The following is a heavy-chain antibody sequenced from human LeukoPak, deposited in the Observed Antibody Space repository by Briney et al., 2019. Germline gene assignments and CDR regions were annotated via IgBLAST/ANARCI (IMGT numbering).Heavy chain of an antibody. CDR3: ARCEWHYYHYYMDV. J-gene: IGHJ6*03. V-gene: IGHV3-23*01. D-gene: IGHD3-3*01. Sequence: PGGSLRLSCAASGFTFSSYGMSWVRQAPGKGLEWVSAISGSGGSTYYADSVKGRFTISRDNAKNSLYLQMNSLRAEDTAVYYCARCEWHYYHYYMDVWGKGTTVTVSS. CDR1: GFTFSSYG. CDR2: ISGSGGST.